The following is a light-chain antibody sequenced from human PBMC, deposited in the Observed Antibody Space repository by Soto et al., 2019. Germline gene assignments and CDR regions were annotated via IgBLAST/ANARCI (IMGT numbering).Light chain of an antibody. CDR1: QSVNNNY. CDR2: GAS. J-gene: IGKJ4*01. Sequence: EIVLTQSPGTLSLSPGERATLSCRASQSVNNNYLAWYQQKPGQAPRLLIYGASSRATGIPARFSGSGSGTDFTLTISSLEPEDFAVYYCQQRSNWLLTFGGGTKVEIK. V-gene: IGKV3D-20*02. CDR3: QQRSNWLLT.